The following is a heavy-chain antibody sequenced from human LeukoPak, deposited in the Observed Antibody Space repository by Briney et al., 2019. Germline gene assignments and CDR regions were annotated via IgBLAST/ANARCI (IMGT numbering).Heavy chain of an antibody. CDR1: GFTFRSYG. D-gene: IGHD2-15*01. Sequence: GGSLRLSCAASGFTFRSYGMHWVRQAPGKGPEWVAIISYDGSNEYHADSVKGRFTISRDNSKNTMYLQMNSLRADDTAVYYCAKSVVVITFRFDDWGQGALVTVSS. CDR3: AKSVVVITFRFDD. J-gene: IGHJ4*02. V-gene: IGHV3-30*18. CDR2: ISYDGSNE.